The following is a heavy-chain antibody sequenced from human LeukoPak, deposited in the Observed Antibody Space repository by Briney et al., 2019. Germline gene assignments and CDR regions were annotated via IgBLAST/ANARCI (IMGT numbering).Heavy chain of an antibody. J-gene: IGHJ3*02. D-gene: IGHD3-3*01. CDR1: GGSISSGNYY. V-gene: IGHV4-30-4*02. CDR2: IYYSGST. Sequence: SETLSLTCTVSGGSISSGNYYWSWIRQPPGKGLEWIGYIYYSGSTYYNPSLKSRVTISVDTSKNQFSLKLSSVTAADTAVYYCARARLEWFPHAFDIWGQGTMVTVSS. CDR3: ARARLEWFPHAFDI.